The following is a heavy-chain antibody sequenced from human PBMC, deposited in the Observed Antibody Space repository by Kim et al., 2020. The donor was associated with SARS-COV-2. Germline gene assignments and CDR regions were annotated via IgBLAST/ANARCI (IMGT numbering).Heavy chain of an antibody. Sequence: SETLSLTCAVSGGSISSGGYSWSWIRQPPGKGLEWLGYIYHSGSTYYNPSLKSRVTISVDRSKNQFSLKLSSVTAADTAVYYCARGPYGDRTNWFDPWGQGTLVIVSS. CDR2: IYHSGST. CDR1: GGSISSGGYS. V-gene: IGHV4-30-2*01. D-gene: IGHD4-17*01. CDR3: ARGPYGDRTNWFDP. J-gene: IGHJ5*02.